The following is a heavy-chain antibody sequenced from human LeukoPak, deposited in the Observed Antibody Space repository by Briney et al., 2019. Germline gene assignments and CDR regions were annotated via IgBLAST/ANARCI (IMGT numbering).Heavy chain of an antibody. D-gene: IGHD4-17*01. CDR3: ARPLYGDYGAFDI. V-gene: IGHV4-61*08. CDR2: IYYSGST. Sequence: SETLSLTCTVSGGSISSGGYYWSWIRQHPGKGLEWIGYIYYSGSTNYNPPLKSRVTISVDTSKNQFSLKLSSVTAADTAVYYCARPLYGDYGAFDIWGQGTMVTVSS. J-gene: IGHJ3*02. CDR1: GGSISSGGYY.